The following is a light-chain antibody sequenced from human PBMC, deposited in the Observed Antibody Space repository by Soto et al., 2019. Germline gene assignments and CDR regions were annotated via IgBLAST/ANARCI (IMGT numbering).Light chain of an antibody. CDR3: QHYGSSPPYT. CDR1: QSVRSN. Sequence: EVVMTQSPATLSVSPGETTTLSCRAGQSVRSNLAWYQQKAGQAPRLLIYGASTRATGITARFSGSGSGTEFTLTISGLQSEDSAVYYCQHYGSSPPYTFGQGTKLKIK. J-gene: IGKJ2*01. CDR2: GAS. V-gene: IGKV3D-15*01.